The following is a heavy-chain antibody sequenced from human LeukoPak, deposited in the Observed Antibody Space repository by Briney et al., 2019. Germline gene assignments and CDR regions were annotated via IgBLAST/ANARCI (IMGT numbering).Heavy chain of an antibody. CDR2: ISYDGSNK. Sequence: PGGSLRLSCAASGFTFSSYAMHWVRQAPGKGLEWVAVISYDGSNKYYADSVKGRFTISRDNSKNTLYLQMNCLRAEDTAVYYCARGEPYYYGSGSYLDYWGQGTLVTVSS. J-gene: IGHJ4*02. CDR3: ARGEPYYYGSGSYLDY. V-gene: IGHV3-30-3*01. CDR1: GFTFSSYA. D-gene: IGHD3-10*01.